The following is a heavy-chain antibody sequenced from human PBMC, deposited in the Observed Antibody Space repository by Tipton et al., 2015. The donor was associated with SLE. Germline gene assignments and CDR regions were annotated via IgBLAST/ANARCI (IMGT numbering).Heavy chain of an antibody. CDR3: ARQYAFGSGSYSPYCFDY. D-gene: IGHD3-10*01. CDR2: IHYSGST. J-gene: IGHJ4*01. Sequence: LRLSCDVSGGSISGYYWSWIRQSPGKGLEWIGCIHYSGSTDYSPSLSSRVTMSVDTSKNQFSLELSSVTAADTAVYYCARQYAFGSGSYSPYCFDYWGHGTLVTVSS. V-gene: IGHV4-59*08. CDR1: GGSISGYY.